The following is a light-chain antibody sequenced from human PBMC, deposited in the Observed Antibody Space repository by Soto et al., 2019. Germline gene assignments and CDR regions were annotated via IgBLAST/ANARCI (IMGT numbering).Light chain of an antibody. J-gene: IGKJ5*01. CDR1: QSVTKC. CDR3: QQCNNWPPIT. Sequence: IVLTQSPATLSLSPGERATLSCRASQSVTKCLAWYQQQPGQAPRLLIYDVSSRAPGIPARFSGSGSGTDLSLTISSLEPEDFAVYYCQQCNNWPPITFGQGTRLEIK. CDR2: DVS. V-gene: IGKV3-11*01.